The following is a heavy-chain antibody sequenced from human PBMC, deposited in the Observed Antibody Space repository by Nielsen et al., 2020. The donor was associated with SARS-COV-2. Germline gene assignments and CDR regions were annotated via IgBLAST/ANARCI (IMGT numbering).Heavy chain of an antibody. J-gene: IGHJ4*02. D-gene: IGHD1-1*01. CDR2: ISWNSGSI. Sequence: SLKISCVVSGFTFDDNAMHWVRQGPGKGLEWVSGISWNSGSIGYADSVKGRFTISRDNAKNSLYLQMNSLRAEDTALYYCSSENGDYWGQGTLVTVSS. CDR3: SSENGDY. CDR1: GFTFDDNA. V-gene: IGHV3-9*01.